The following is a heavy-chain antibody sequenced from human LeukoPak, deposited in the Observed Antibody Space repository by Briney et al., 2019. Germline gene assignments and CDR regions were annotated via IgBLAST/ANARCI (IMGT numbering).Heavy chain of an antibody. Sequence: PGRSLRLSCAASGFTFSSYGMHWVRQTPGKGLEWVAVISYDGSNKYYADSVKGRFTISRDNSKNTLYLQMNSPRAEDTAVYYCAKDLLEYYYDSSDQWGQGTLVTVSS. CDR1: GFTFSSYG. V-gene: IGHV3-30*18. CDR3: AKDLLEYYYDSSDQ. J-gene: IGHJ4*02. D-gene: IGHD3-22*01. CDR2: ISYDGSNK.